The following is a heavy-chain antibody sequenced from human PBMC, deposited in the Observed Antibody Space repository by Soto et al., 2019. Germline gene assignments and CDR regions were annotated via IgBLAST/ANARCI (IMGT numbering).Heavy chain of an antibody. CDR2: IYSGGST. J-gene: IGHJ3*02. Sequence: PGRSLRLSCAASGFTVSSNYMSWVRQAPGKGLEWVSVIYSGGSTYYADSVKGRFTVSRDNSKNTLYLQMNSLRAEDTAVYYCERVFWWAGGYDAFDIWGQGTMVTVSS. D-gene: IGHD3-3*01. CDR1: GFTVSSNY. V-gene: IGHV3-53*01. CDR3: ERVFWWAGGYDAFDI.